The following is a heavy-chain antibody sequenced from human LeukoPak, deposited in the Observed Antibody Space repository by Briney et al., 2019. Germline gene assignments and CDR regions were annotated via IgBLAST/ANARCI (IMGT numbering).Heavy chain of an antibody. Sequence: PGGSLRLSCAASGFTFSSYGTSWVRQAPGKGLEWVSAISGSGGSTYYADSVKGRFTISRDNSKNTLYLQMNSLRAEDTAVYYCAKSPGYYDSSGYYFVHWGQGTLVTVSS. CDR1: GFTFSSYG. CDR2: ISGSGGST. J-gene: IGHJ4*02. D-gene: IGHD3-22*01. V-gene: IGHV3-23*01. CDR3: AKSPGYYDSSGYYFVH.